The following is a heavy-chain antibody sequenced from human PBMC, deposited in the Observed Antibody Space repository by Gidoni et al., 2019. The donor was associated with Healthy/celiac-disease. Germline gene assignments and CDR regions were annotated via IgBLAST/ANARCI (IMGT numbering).Heavy chain of an antibody. V-gene: IGHV1-2*04. CDR3: ARSSLGIIDGMDV. CDR2: INPNSGGT. CDR1: GYTFTVYY. Sequence: QVQLLQSGAEVKKPGDSVKVSCKASGYTFTVYYMHWVRQAPGQGLEWMGWINPNSGGTNYEQKCQGWVTMTRDTSISTAYMELSRLRSDDTAVYYCARSSLGIIDGMDVWGQGTTVTVSS. D-gene: IGHD7-27*01. J-gene: IGHJ6*02.